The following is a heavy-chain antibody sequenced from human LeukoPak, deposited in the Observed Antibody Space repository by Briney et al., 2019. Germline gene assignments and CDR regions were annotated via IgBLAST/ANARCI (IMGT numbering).Heavy chain of an antibody. CDR1: DGSISRSSNY. CDR2: ISDSGST. CDR3: ARQDIWFGELVV. Sequence: SETLSLTCIVSDGSISRSSNYWGWLRQPPGKGLEWIGSISDSGSTYYSPSLKSRVTISVDTSKNQFSLKLRFVTAADTAVYYCARQDIWFGELVVWGQGTTVTVSS. J-gene: IGHJ6*02. D-gene: IGHD3-10*01. V-gene: IGHV4-39*01.